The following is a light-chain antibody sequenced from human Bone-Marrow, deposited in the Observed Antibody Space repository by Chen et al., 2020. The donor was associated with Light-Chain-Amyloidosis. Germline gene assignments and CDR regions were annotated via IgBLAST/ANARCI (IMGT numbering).Light chain of an antibody. CDR3: MQALQGPFT. V-gene: IGKV2-28*01. J-gene: IGKJ3*01. Sequence: DIVMSQSPLSLPVTPGEPASIPCRSSQSLLHSNGNTYLDWFLQKPGQSPQLLISFGSNRASGVPDRFSGSGSGTDFTLKISRVEAEDVGVYYCMQALQGPFTFGPGTKVDIK. CDR2: FGS. CDR1: QSLLHSNGNTY.